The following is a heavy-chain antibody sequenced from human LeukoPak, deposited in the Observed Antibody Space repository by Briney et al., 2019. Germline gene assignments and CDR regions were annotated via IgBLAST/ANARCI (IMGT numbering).Heavy chain of an antibody. CDR3: ARAYYYAPGAFDI. CDR2: IYYNGST. J-gene: IGHJ3*02. CDR1: GGSISSGGYY. Sequence: SETLSLTCTVSGGSISSGGYYWSWIRQHPGKGLEWIGYIYYNGSTYYNPSLKSRVTISVDTSKNQFSLKLSSVTAADTAVYYCARAYYYAPGAFDIWGQGTMVAVSS. V-gene: IGHV4-31*03. D-gene: IGHD3-10*01.